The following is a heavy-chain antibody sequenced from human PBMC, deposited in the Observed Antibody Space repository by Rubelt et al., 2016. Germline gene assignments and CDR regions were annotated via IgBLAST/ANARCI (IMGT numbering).Heavy chain of an antibody. D-gene: IGHD3-10*01. CDR1: GGSISSSSSY. J-gene: IGHJ6*02. Sequence: QLQLQESGPGLVKPSATLSLTCTVSGGSISSSSSYWGWIRQPPGKGLEWIGSIYFIGSTYYNPSLKGRVTISVDTSKNQFALKLSSVTAADTAVYYCARESTMVRGMDVWGQGTTVTVSS. V-gene: IGHV4-39*07. CDR3: ARESTMVRGMDV. CDR2: IYFIGST.